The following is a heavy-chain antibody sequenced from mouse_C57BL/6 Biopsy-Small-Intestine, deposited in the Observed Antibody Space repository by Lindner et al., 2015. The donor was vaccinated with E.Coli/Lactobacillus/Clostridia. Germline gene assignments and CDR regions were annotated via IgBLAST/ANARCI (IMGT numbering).Heavy chain of an antibody. J-gene: IGHJ1*03. V-gene: IGHV5-4*01. CDR2: ISDGGSYT. Sequence: VQLQESGGGLVKPGGSLKLSCAASGFTFSSYAMSWVRQTPEKRLEWVATISDGGSYTHYPDNVKGRFTISRDNAKNNLYLQMSHLKSEDTAMYYCARAGFYYYGSSYGYFDVWGTGTTVTVSS. D-gene: IGHD1-1*01. CDR1: GFTFSSYA. CDR3: ARAGFYYYGSSYGYFDV.